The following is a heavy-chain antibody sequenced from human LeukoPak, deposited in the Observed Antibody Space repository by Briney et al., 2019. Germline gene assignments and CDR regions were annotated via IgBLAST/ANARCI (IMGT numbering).Heavy chain of an antibody. CDR2: INTYNGNT. Sequence: GASVKVSCKASGYTFTSYGISWVRQAPGQGLEWMGWINTYNGNTNYAQKLRGRVTMTTDTSTSTAYMDLRSLRSDETAVYYCARDPSLIVGATISFFDYWGQGTLVTVSS. D-gene: IGHD1-26*01. V-gene: IGHV1-18*01. CDR3: ARDPSLIVGATISFFDY. J-gene: IGHJ4*02. CDR1: GYTFTSYG.